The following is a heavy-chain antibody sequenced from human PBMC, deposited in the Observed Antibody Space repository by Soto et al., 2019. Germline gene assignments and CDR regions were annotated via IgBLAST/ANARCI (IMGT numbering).Heavy chain of an antibody. D-gene: IGHD7-27*01. Sequence: QVQLQESGPGLVKPSETLSLSCTVSGGSVSSGTYYWSWIRQPPGKGLEWIGYIYYRGSTHYNPSLKSRVTISVDTSKNQFSLRLSSVMAADTAVYYCATDRGEYWGWNAFDIWGQVTMVTVSS. J-gene: IGHJ3*02. CDR3: ATDRGEYWGWNAFDI. CDR1: GGSVSSGTYY. V-gene: IGHV4-61*01. CDR2: IYYRGST.